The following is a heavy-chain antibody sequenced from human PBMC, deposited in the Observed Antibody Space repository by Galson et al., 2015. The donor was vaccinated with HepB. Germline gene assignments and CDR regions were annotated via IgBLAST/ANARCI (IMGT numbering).Heavy chain of an antibody. V-gene: IGHV3-13*04. CDR1: GFTFSSYD. CDR3: ARGRGGSYLDY. D-gene: IGHD1-26*01. CDR2: IGTAGDT. J-gene: IGHJ4*02. Sequence: LRLSCAASGFTFSSYDMHWVRQATGKGLEWVSAIGTAGDTYYPGSVKGRFTISRENAKNSLYLQMNSLRAGDTAVYYCARGRGGSYLDYWGQGTLVTVSS.